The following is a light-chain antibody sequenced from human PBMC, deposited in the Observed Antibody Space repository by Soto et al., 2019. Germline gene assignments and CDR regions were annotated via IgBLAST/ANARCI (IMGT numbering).Light chain of an antibody. V-gene: IGKV3-20*01. CDR1: QDIRSS. J-gene: IGKJ1*01. Sequence: DIVMTQSPASLSVSPGERVTLSCRASQDIRSSLAWYQQKPGQAPRLLIYGASSRATGIPDRFSGSGSGTDFTLTITRLEPEDFAVYHCQQYDGSPRTFGQGTKVDIK. CDR2: GAS. CDR3: QQYDGSPRT.